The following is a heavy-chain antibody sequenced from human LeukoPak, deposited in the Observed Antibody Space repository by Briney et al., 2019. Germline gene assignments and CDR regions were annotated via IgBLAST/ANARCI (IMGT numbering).Heavy chain of an antibody. CDR2: INHSGST. V-gene: IGHV4-34*01. CDR1: GGSFSGYY. Sequence: SETLSLTCAAYGGSFSGYYWSWIRQPPGKGLEWIGEINHSGSTNYNPSLKSRVTISVDTSKNQFSLKLSSVTAADTAVYYCARGGLVATIGPSFDYWGQGTLVTVSS. CDR3: ARGGLVATIGPSFDY. D-gene: IGHD5-12*01. J-gene: IGHJ4*02.